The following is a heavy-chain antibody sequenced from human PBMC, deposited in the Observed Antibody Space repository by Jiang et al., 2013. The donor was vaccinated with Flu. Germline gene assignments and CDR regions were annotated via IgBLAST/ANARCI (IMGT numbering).Heavy chain of an antibody. CDR1: GDSINSADYY. J-gene: IGHJ3*01. Sequence: GSGLVKPSQTISLTCTVSGDSINSADYYWGWVRQPPGKGLEWVGYIFFXGSAYHNPSLYSRPTLSIDTSQNQFSLRLTSVTAADTAKYYCVRGTSFDGFDLWGRGTMVTISS. CDR2: IFFXGSA. V-gene: IGHV4-30-4*08. D-gene: IGHD3/OR15-3a*01. CDR3: VRGTSFDGFDL.